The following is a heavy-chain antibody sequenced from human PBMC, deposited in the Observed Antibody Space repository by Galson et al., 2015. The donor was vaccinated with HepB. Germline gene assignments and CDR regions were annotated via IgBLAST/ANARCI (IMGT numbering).Heavy chain of an antibody. D-gene: IGHD6-19*01. V-gene: IGHV1-18*04. Sequence: SVKVSCKASGYTFSTFAISWVRQAPGQRLEWMGRISVNNANTNYAQKFKGRVTMTTDTSTSTAYMELRSLRSDDTAVYFCARECPYATIGYSSLPCPSDYWGQGTLVTVTS. CDR2: ISVNNANT. CDR1: GYTFSTFA. CDR3: ARECPYATIGYSSLPCPSDY. J-gene: IGHJ4*02.